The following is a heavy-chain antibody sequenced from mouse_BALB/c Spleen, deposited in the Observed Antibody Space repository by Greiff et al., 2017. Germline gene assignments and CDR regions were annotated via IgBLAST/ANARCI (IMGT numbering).Heavy chain of an antibody. Sequence: EVHLVESGGDLVKPGGSLKLSCAASGFTFSSYGMSWVRQTPDKRLEWVATISSGGSYTYYPDSVKGRFTISRDNAKNTLYLQMSSLKSEDTAMYYCANLTGTGYYYAMDYWGQGTSVTVSS. V-gene: IGHV5-6*01. D-gene: IGHD4-1*01. CDR2: ISSGGSYT. CDR1: GFTFSSYG. J-gene: IGHJ4*01. CDR3: ANLTGTGYYYAMDY.